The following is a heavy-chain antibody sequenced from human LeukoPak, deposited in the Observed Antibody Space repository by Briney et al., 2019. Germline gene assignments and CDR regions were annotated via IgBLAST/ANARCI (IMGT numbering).Heavy chain of an antibody. CDR1: GYTFTSYD. J-gene: IGHJ4*02. CDR3: ARAARLGDNPHFDY. CDR2: MNPNSGNT. D-gene: IGHD3-16*01. Sequence: VASVKVSCKASGYTFTSYDINWVRQATGQGLEWMGWMNPNSGNTGYARKFQGRVTMTRNTSISTAYMELSSLRSEDTAVYYCARAARLGDNPHFDYWGQGTLVTVSS. V-gene: IGHV1-8*01.